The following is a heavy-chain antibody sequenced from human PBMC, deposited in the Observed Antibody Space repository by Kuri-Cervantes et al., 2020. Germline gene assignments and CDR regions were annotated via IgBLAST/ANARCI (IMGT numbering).Heavy chain of an antibody. CDR2: ISSSGSTI. V-gene: IGHV3-11*04. CDR3: AKDWGSTSEVDY. D-gene: IGHD2-2*01. Sequence: GESLKISCAASGFTFSDYYMGWIRQAPGKGLEWVSYISSSGSTIYYADSVKGRFTISRDNAKNTLYLQMNSLRAEDTAVYYCAKDWGSTSEVDYWGQGTLVTVSS. J-gene: IGHJ4*02. CDR1: GFTFSDYY.